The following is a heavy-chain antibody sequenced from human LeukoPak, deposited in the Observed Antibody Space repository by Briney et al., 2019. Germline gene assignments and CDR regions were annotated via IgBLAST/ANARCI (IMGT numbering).Heavy chain of an antibody. Sequence: SETLSLTCAVSGGSISSGGYSWSWIRQPPGKGLEWIGYIYHSGSTYYNPPLKSRVTISVDRSKNQVSLKLSSVTAADTAVYFCARSAYDSSGYYYVGHWFDPWGQGTLVTVSS. CDR3: ARSAYDSSGYYYVGHWFDP. V-gene: IGHV4-30-2*01. J-gene: IGHJ5*02. CDR2: IYHSGST. D-gene: IGHD3-22*01. CDR1: GGSISSGGYS.